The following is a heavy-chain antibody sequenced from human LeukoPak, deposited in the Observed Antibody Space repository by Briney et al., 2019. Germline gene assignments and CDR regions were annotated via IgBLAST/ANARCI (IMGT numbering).Heavy chain of an antibody. J-gene: IGHJ4*02. CDR1: GYTFSDYY. V-gene: IGHV1-2*06. D-gene: IGHD6-25*01. CDR3: ARDLDSGGFVVDY. Sequence: ASVKVSCKASGYTFSDYYIHWVRQAPGQGLEWMGRINPNSGGTNYAQKFQGRVTMTRDTSISTAYMELSRLRSDDTAVYYCARDLDSGGFVVDYWGQGTLVTVSS. CDR2: INPNSGGT.